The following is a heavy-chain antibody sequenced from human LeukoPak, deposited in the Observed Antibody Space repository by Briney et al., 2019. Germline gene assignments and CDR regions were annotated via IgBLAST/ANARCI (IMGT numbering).Heavy chain of an antibody. J-gene: IGHJ4*02. V-gene: IGHV3-23*01. CDR1: GFTFTSYA. CDR3: AKGRSGNYYAFDY. CDR2: ISGSGDST. D-gene: IGHD1-26*01. Sequence: GGSLRLSCAASGFTFTSYAMSWVRQAPGKGLERVSAISGSGDSTYYADSVKGRFTISRDNSKNTLYLQMNSLRADDTAVYYCAKGRSGNYYAFDYWGQGTLVTVSS.